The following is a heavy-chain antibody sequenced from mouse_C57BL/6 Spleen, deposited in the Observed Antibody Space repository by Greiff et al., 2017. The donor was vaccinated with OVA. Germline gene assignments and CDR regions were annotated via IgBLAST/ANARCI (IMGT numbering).Heavy chain of an antibody. CDR1: GYAFTNYL. Sequence: VQLQQSGAELVRPGTSVKVSCKASGYAFTNYLIEWVKQRPGQGLEWIGVINPGSGGTNYNEKFKGKATLTADKSSSTAYMQLSSLTSEDSAVYFCARWDYGAVGFAYWGQGTLVTVSA. CDR2: INPGSGGT. D-gene: IGHD2-4*01. V-gene: IGHV1-54*01. J-gene: IGHJ3*01. CDR3: ARWDYGAVGFAY.